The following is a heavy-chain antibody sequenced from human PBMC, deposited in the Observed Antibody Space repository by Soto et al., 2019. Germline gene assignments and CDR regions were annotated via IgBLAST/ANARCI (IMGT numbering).Heavy chain of an antibody. D-gene: IGHD2-2*01. CDR3: AGLRAARHNNYQHGLGI. CDR2: IYHSGST. CDR1: YR. V-gene: IGHV4-30-2*04. Sequence: YRCSWIHKPPGKGLEWIGNIYHSGSTYYNPSLKSRVTISVATSKNQFSLKLSSVTAADTAVYYCAGLRAARHNNYQHGLGIWAQ. J-gene: IGHJ3*02.